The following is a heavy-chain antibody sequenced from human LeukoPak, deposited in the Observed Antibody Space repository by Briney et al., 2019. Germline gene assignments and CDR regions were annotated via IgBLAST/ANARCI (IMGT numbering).Heavy chain of an antibody. D-gene: IGHD2-21*02. CDR2: IIPILGIA. J-gene: IGHJ4*02. CDR3: ARTPVTAILFGVD. CDR1: GGTFSSYA. Sequence: VASVKVSCKASGGTFSSYAISWVRQAPGQGLEWMGRIIPILGIANYAQKFQGRVTITADKSTSTAYMELSSLRSEDTAVYYCARTPVTAILFGVDWGQGTLVTVSS. V-gene: IGHV1-69*04.